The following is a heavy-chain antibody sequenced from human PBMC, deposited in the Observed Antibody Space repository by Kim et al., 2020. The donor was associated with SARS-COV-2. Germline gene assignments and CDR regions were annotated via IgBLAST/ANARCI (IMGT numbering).Heavy chain of an antibody. V-gene: IGHV3-21*01. J-gene: IGHJ4*02. Sequence: GGSLRPSCAASGFTFSSYSMNWVRQAPGKGLEWVSSISSSSSSYIYYADSVKGRFTISRDNAKNSLYLQMNSLRAEDTAVYYCARDRGRGWLQPDYWGQGTLVTVSS. CDR1: GFTFSSYS. D-gene: IGHD5-12*01. CDR3: ARDRGRGWLQPDY. CDR2: ISSSSSSYI.